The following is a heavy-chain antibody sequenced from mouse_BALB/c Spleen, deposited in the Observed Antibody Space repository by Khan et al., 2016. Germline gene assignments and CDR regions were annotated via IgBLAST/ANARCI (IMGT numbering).Heavy chain of an antibody. CDR3: ARGGYDYAWFAY. CDR2: IDTNTGEP. CDR1: GYSFTNYG. Sequence: QIQLVQSGPELKKPGETVKISCKASGYSFTNYGMNWVKQAPGKGLKWMGWIDTNTGEPTYAEEFKGRFAFSLATSAITAYLQINNLKNDDTATYFCARGGYDYAWFAYWGQGTLVTVSA. J-gene: IGHJ3*01. D-gene: IGHD2-4*01. V-gene: IGHV9-3*02.